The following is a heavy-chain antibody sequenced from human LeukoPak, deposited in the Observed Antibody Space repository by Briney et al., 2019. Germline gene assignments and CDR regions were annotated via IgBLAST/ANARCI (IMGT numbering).Heavy chain of an antibody. V-gene: IGHV3-33*01. D-gene: IGHD6-6*01. Sequence: PGGSLRLSCAASGFTFSSYGMHWVRQAPGKGLEWVAVIWYDGSNKYYADSVKGRFTISRDNSKNTLYLQMNSLRAEDTAVYYCAREVSSSGGFDPWGQGTLVTVSS. CDR2: IWYDGSNK. CDR3: AREVSSSGGFDP. CDR1: GFTFSSYG. J-gene: IGHJ5*02.